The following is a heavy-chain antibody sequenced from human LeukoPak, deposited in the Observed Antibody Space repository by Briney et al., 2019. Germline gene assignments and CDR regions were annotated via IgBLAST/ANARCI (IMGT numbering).Heavy chain of an antibody. CDR3: ARDRRVYCSGGSCYSSDFDY. CDR2: ISSSGSTI. J-gene: IGHJ4*02. D-gene: IGHD2-15*01. V-gene: IGHV3-11*01. CDR1: GFTFSDYY. Sequence: GGSLRLSCAASGFTFSDYYMSWIRQAPGKGREWVSYISSSGSTIYYADSVKGRFTISRDNAKNSLYLQMNSLRAEDTAVYYCARDRRVYCSGGSCYSSDFDYWGQGTLVTVSS.